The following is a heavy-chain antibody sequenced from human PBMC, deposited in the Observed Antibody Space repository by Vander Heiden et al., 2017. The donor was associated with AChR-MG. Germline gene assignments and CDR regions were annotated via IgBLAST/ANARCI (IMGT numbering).Heavy chain of an antibody. Sequence: EVQLVESGGGLVKPGGSLSLSCAASGFTFSTYSMNWVRQAPGKGLEWVSAISDTSKYIYYADSVKDRFTISRDNAKKSLYLQMNSLRAEDTATYYCASRLTMTATDWYFDLWGRGTLVTVSS. V-gene: IGHV3-21*01. CDR3: ASRLTMTATDWYFDL. CDR2: ISDTSKYI. J-gene: IGHJ2*01. CDR1: GFTFSTYS. D-gene: IGHD3-22*01.